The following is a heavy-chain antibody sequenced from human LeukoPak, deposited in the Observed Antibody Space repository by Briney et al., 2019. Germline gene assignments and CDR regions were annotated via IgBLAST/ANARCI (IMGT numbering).Heavy chain of an antibody. CDR1: GGSISSGGYS. CDR3: ASYGPPTLGRAFDI. Sequence: PSETLSLTCAVSGGSISSGGYSWSSIRQPPGKGLEWIGYIYHSGSTYYNPSLKSRVTISVDRSKNQFSLKLSSVTAADTAVYYCASYGPPTLGRAFDIWGQGTMVTVSS. CDR2: IYHSGST. J-gene: IGHJ3*02. V-gene: IGHV4-30-2*01. D-gene: IGHD4-17*01.